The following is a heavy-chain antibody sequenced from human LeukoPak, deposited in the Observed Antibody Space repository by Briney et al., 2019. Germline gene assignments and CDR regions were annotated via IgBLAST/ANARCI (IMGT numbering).Heavy chain of an antibody. CDR2: INTNTGNP. J-gene: IGHJ3*02. V-gene: IGHV7-4-1*02. CDR3: ARGLAYDFWSGYIENAFDI. CDR1: GYTFTSYA. Sequence: ASVKVSCKASGYTFTSYAMNWVRQAPGQGLEWMGWINTNTGNPTYAQGFTGRFVFSLDTSVSTAYLQISSLKAEDTAVYYCARGLAYDFWSGYIENAFDIWGQGTMVTVSS. D-gene: IGHD3-3*01.